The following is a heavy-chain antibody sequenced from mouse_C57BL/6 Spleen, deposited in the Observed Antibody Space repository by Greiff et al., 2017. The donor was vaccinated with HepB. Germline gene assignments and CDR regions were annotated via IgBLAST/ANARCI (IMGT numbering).Heavy chain of an antibody. Sequence: DVMLVESEGGLVQPGSSMKLSCTASGFTFSDYYMAWVRQVPEKGLEWVANINYDGSSTYYLDSLKSRFIISRDNAKNILYLQMSSLKSEDTATYYCARDDSNYLFAYWGQGTLVTVSA. J-gene: IGHJ3*01. CDR3: ARDDSNYLFAY. CDR2: INYDGSST. CDR1: GFTFSDYY. D-gene: IGHD2-5*01. V-gene: IGHV5-16*01.